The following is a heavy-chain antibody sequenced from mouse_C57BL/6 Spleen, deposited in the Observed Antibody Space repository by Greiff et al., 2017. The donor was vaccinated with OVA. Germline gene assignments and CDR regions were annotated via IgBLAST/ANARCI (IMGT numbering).Heavy chain of an antibody. J-gene: IGHJ1*03. CDR1: GYTFTSYT. V-gene: IGHV1-4*01. Sequence: QVQLQQSGAELARPGASVKMSCKASGYTFTSYTMHWVKQRPGQGLEWIGYINPSSGYTKYNQKFKDKATLTADKSSSTAYMQLSSLTSEDSAVYYCAPIYYGNPYWYFDVWGTGTTVTVSS. D-gene: IGHD2-1*01. CDR2: INPSSGYT. CDR3: APIYYGNPYWYFDV.